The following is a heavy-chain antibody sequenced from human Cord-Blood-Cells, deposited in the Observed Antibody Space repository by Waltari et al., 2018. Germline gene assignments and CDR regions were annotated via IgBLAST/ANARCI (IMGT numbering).Heavy chain of an antibody. D-gene: IGHD3-22*01. J-gene: IGHJ4*02. CDR2: IYSGGST. CDR3: ARGDYDSSGYYFDY. V-gene: IGHV3-53*01. CDR1: GFTVSSTY. Sequence: EVQLVESGGGLIQPGGSLRLSCAAPGFTVSSTYMSWVRQAPGKGLEWVSVIYSGGSTYYADSVKGRFTISRDNSKNTLYLQMNSLRAEDTAVYYCARGDYDSSGYYFDYWGQGTLVTVSS.